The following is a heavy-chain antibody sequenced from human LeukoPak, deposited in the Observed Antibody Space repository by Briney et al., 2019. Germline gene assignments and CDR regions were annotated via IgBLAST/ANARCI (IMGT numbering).Heavy chain of an antibody. J-gene: IGHJ5*02. V-gene: IGHV3-21*01. Sequence: GGSLRLSCAASGFTFSSYSMNWVRQAPGKGLEWVSSISSSSSYIYYADSEKGRFTISRDNAKNSLYLQMNSLRAEDTAVYYCARGETIFGVGVEGFDPWGQGTLVTVSS. CDR3: ARGETIFGVGVEGFDP. CDR1: GFTFSSYS. D-gene: IGHD3-3*01. CDR2: ISSSSSYI.